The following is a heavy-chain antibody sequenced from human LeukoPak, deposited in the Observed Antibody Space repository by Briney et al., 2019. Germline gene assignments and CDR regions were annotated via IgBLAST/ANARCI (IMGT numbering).Heavy chain of an antibody. CDR3: ARGLAIFGVVIPTFFDY. D-gene: IGHD3-3*01. J-gene: IGHJ4*02. V-gene: IGHV1-2*02. CDR1: GYTFTVYY. Sequence: ASVKVSCKASGYTFTVYYMHWVRQAPGQGLEWMGWINPNSGGTNYAQKFQGRVTMTRDTSITTAYMELSRLISDGTAVYYCARGLAIFGVVIPTFFDYWGQGTLLTVSS. CDR2: INPNSGGT.